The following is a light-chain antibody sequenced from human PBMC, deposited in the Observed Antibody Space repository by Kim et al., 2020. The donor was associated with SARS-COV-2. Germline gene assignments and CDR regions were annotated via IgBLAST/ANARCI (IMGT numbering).Light chain of an antibody. Sequence: SPGQTARITCSGEALPKQYAYWYQQKPGQAPVLVIYKDSERPSGIPERFSGSSSGTTVTLTISGVQAEDEADYYCQSADSSGTSWVFGGGTQLTVL. J-gene: IGLJ3*02. CDR3: QSADSSGTSWV. CDR2: KDS. CDR1: ALPKQY. V-gene: IGLV3-25*03.